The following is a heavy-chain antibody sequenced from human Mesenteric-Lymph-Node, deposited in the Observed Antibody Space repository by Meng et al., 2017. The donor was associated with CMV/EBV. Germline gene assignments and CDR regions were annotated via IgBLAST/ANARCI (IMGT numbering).Heavy chain of an antibody. J-gene: IGHJ3*02. Sequence: SETLSLTCTVSGGSISSYYWSWIRQPPGKGLEWIGYIYYSGSTNYNPSLKSRVTISVDTSKNQFSLKLSSVTAADTAVYYCAREKTDAFDIWGQGTMVTVSS. CDR2: IYYSGST. CDR1: GGSISSYY. V-gene: IGHV4-59*01. CDR3: AREKTDAFDI.